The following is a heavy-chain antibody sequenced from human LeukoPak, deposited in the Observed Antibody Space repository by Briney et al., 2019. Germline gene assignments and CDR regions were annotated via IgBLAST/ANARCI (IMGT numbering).Heavy chain of an antibody. V-gene: IGHV1-18*01. CDR2: INTHNGNT. J-gene: IGHJ4*02. D-gene: IGHD6-13*01. CDR3: ARDTPQHLKRYDY. CDR1: GYNFDKFG. Sequence: ASVKVSCKASGYNFDKFGIAWVRQAPGQGLEWMGWINTHNGNTKYAQQYQGRVTMTTDTSTGTVYMELRSLRSDDTAVYFCARDTPQHLKRYDYWGRGTQVTVSS.